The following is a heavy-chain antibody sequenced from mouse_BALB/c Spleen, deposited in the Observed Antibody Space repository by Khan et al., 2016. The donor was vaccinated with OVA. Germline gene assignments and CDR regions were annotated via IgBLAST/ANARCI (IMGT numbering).Heavy chain of an antibody. Sequence: QVRLQQSGPELVKPGASVKMSCKASGYTFPDYFISWVKQRTGQGLEWIGEIYPGSGSASYNEKFKGKASLTADKSSNTAYMQLSSLTSEDSAVYFCARDGGWGDMFDYWGQGTTLTVSS. J-gene: IGHJ2*01. D-gene: IGHD3-3*01. CDR1: GYTFPDYF. CDR2: IYPGSGSA. CDR3: ARDGGWGDMFDY. V-gene: IGHV1-77*01.